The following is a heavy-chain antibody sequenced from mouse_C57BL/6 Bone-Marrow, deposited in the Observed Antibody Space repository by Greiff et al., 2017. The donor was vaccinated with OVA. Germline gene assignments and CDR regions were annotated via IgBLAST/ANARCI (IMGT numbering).Heavy chain of an antibody. D-gene: IGHD1-1*01. CDR2: ISNGGGST. CDR1: GFTFSDYY. V-gene: IGHV5-12*01. Sequence: EVNVVESGGGLVQPGGSLKLSCAASGFTFSDYYMYWVRQTPEKRLEWVAYISNGGGSTYYPDTVKGRFTISRDNAKNTLYLQMSRLKSEDTAMYYCARHATVVASYYAMDYWGQGTSVTVSS. J-gene: IGHJ4*01. CDR3: ARHATVVASYYAMDY.